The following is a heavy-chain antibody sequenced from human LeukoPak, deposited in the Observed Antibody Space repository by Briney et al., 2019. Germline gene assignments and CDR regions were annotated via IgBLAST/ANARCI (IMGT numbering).Heavy chain of an antibody. V-gene: IGHV4-61*08. D-gene: IGHD1-26*01. Sequence: SETLSLTCTVSGGSVDTIDYYWSWIRQPPGTGLEWIGYMDHTGSSIYSPSLKSRLTISVDTSKNQFTLNLSSMTAADTAVYYCAGDQGGSAHRHAFDIWGQGTLVTVSS. CDR2: MDHTGSS. CDR1: GGSVDTIDYY. CDR3: AGDQGGSAHRHAFDI. J-gene: IGHJ3*02.